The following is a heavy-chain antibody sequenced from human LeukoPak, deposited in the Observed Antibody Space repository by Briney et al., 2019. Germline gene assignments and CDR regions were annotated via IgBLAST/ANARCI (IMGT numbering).Heavy chain of an antibody. J-gene: IGHJ3*02. CDR3: AKDMKDSGSSQDAFDI. D-gene: IGHD1-26*01. Sequence: GGSLRLSCTASGFTFDDYAMHWVRQAPGKGLEWVSGISWNSGSIGYADSVKGRFTISRDNAKNSLYLQMNSLRAEDTTLYYCAKDMKDSGSSQDAFDIWGQGTMVTVSS. CDR1: GFTFDDYA. CDR2: ISWNSGSI. V-gene: IGHV3-9*01.